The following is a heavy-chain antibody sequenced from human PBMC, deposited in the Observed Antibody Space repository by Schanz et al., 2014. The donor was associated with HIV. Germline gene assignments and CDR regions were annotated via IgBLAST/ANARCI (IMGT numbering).Heavy chain of an antibody. CDR2: LHYSGST. D-gene: IGHD2-2*02. V-gene: IGHV4-59*12. CDR3: ARGIRQSRRDCRSPNCNTGWFDP. CDR1: GGAISGYY. J-gene: IGHJ5*02. Sequence: QVQLQESGPGLLKPSETLSLICTVSGGAISGYYWGWIRQSPGKGLEWMGYLHYSGSTNYNPSLQSRVTMSVDTSKKQFSLNLDSVTAADTAVYYCARGIRQSRRDCRSPNCNTGWFDPWGQGTLVTVSS.